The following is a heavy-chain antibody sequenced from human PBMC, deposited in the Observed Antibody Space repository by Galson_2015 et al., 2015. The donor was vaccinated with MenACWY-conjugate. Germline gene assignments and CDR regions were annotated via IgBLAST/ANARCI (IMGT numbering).Heavy chain of an antibody. CDR2: MSYDGSNK. V-gene: IGHV3-30*01. D-gene: IGHD6-19*01. CDR3: ARGRGCPLAHAFDI. Sequence: SLRLSCAASGFTFSSYTMHWVRQAPGKGLEWVAVMSYDGSNKYYADSVKGRFTISRDNSKNTLYLQMDSLRAEDTAVYYCARGRGCPLAHAFDIWGQGTMVTVSS. CDR1: GFTFSSYT. J-gene: IGHJ3*02.